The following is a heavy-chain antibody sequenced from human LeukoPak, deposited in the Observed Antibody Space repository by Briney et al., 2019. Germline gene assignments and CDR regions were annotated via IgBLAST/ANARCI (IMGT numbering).Heavy chain of an antibody. D-gene: IGHD5-18*01. J-gene: IGHJ4*02. CDR3: ARVGDSYGYGGHYDY. Sequence: SETLSLTCVVYGGSFSGYYWSWIRQPPGKRLEWIGEINHSGSTNYNPSLKSRVTISVDTSKNQFSLKLSSVTAADTAVYYCARVGDSYGYGGHYDYWGQGTLVTVSS. CDR1: GGSFSGYY. V-gene: IGHV4-34*01. CDR2: INHSGST.